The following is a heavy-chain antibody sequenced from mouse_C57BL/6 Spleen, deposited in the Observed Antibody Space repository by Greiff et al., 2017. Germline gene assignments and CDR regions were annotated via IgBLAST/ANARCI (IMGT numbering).Heavy chain of an antibody. CDR2: IYPRSGNT. V-gene: IGHV1-81*01. CDR3: ADGGWDGDWYFDV. Sequence: QVQLKESGAELARPGASVKLSCKASVYTFTSYGISWVKQRTGQGLEWIGEIYPRSGNTYYNEKFKGKATLTADKSSSTAYMELRSLTSEDSAVYFCADGGWDGDWYFDVWGTGTTVTVSS. CDR1: VYTFTSYG. D-gene: IGHD4-1*01. J-gene: IGHJ1*03.